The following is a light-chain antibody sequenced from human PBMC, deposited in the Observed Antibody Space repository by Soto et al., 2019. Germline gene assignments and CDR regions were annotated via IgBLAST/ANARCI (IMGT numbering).Light chain of an antibody. V-gene: IGKV3-20*01. Sequence: EIVLTQSPGTLSLSPGERATLSCRASQSFSSSYLAWYQQKPGQAPRLLIYGASNRATGIPDRFSGSGSGTDFPLTISRLEREDFAVYYCQQYGSAPAWTFGQGTKVEIK. CDR1: QSFSSSY. CDR3: QQYGSAPAWT. J-gene: IGKJ1*01. CDR2: GAS.